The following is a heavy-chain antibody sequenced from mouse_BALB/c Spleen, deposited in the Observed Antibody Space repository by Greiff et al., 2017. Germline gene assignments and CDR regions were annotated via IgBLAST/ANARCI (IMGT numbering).Heavy chain of an antibody. CDR3: ARGSHYGSYWPFAY. J-gene: IGHJ3*01. Sequence: QVQLKQSGPGLVAPSQSLSITCTVSGFSLTGYGVNWVRQPPGKGLEWLGMIWGDGSTDYNSALKSRLSISKDNSKSKVFLKMNSLQTDDTARYYCARGSHYGSYWPFAYWGQGTLVTVSA. CDR1: GFSLTGYG. CDR2: IWGDGST. V-gene: IGHV2-6-7*01. D-gene: IGHD1-1*01.